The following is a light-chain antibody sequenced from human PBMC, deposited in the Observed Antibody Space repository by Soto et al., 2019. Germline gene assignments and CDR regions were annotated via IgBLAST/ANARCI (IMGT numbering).Light chain of an antibody. CDR1: QSISNY. J-gene: IGKJ1*01. V-gene: IGKV1-39*01. CDR2: DAS. Sequence: DIQMTQSPSSLSASVGDRVTITCRASQSISNYLNWYQQKPGKAPKLLIYDASSLQSGVPSRFSGSGSGTDFPLTISSLQPEDFATYYCEQSYSTRWTFGQGTKVEIK. CDR3: EQSYSTRWT.